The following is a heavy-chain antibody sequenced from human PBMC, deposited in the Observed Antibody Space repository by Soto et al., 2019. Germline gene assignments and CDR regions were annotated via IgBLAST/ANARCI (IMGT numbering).Heavy chain of an antibody. CDR1: GFTFSNAW. V-gene: IGHV3-15*07. Sequence: GGSLRLSCAASGFTFSNAWMNWVRQAPGKGLEWVGRIKSKTDGGTTDYAAPVKGRFTISRDDSKNTLYLQMNSLKTEDTAVYYCTTEDIVVVPAAMWSYYYGMDVWGQGTTVTVSS. CDR2: IKSKTDGGTT. D-gene: IGHD2-2*01. CDR3: TTEDIVVVPAAMWSYYYGMDV. J-gene: IGHJ6*02.